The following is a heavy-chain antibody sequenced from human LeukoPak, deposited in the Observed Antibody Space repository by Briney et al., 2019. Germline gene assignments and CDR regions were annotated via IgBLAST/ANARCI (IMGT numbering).Heavy chain of an antibody. D-gene: IGHD6-13*01. CDR3: AREFRSWYQDY. CDR2: INHSGST. V-gene: IGHV4-34*01. J-gene: IGHJ4*02. Sequence: KPSETLSLTCAVSGGSFSVYYWSWIRQPPGKGLEWIGEINHSGSTNYNPSLKSRVTISVDTSKNQFSLKLSSVTAADTAVYYCAREFRSWYQDYWGQGTLVTVSS. CDR1: GGSFSVYY.